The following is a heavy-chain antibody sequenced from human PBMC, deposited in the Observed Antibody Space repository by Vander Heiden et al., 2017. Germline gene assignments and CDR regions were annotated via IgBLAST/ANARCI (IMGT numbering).Heavy chain of an antibody. CDR3: ARDLLDYDFPQDYYYGMDV. CDR2: IVYDGSNK. J-gene: IGHJ6*02. V-gene: IGHV3-30-3*01. CDR1: GFTFRSYA. D-gene: IGHD3-3*01. Sequence: QVQLVESGGGVVQPGRSLRLSCAASGFTFRSYAMHWVRQAPGKGLEWVAVIVYDGSNKYYADSVKGRFTISRDNSKNTLYLQMNSLRAEDTAVYYCARDLLDYDFPQDYYYGMDVWGQGTTVTVSS.